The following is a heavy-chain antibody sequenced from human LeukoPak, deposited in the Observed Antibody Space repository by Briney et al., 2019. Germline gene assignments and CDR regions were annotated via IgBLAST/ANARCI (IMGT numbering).Heavy chain of an antibody. CDR1: GASISAFH. Sequence: SETLSLTCTVSGASISAFHWTWLRQPAGKGLEWIGLIYSSGSTLFNPSLKSRVAMSVDLTKNQLSLRLTSVTAADTAMYYCARKDGDYWGRGTLVTVSS. CDR3: ARKDGDY. CDR2: IYSSGST. V-gene: IGHV4-4*07. J-gene: IGHJ4*02.